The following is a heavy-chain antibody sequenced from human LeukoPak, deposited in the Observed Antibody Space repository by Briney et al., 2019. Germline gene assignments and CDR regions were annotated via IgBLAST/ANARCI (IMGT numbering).Heavy chain of an antibody. CDR1: GGSISSGNYY. CDR3: ARTDTSGYFINY. D-gene: IGHD3-22*01. Sequence: SETLSLTCNVSGGSISSGNYYWSWIRQHPGKGLEWIGYIYSSGSTYYNPSLKSRLTISVDTSKNHFSLRLSSVTAADTAVYYCARTDTSGYFINYWGQGTLVTVSS. J-gene: IGHJ4*02. V-gene: IGHV4-31*03. CDR2: IYSSGST.